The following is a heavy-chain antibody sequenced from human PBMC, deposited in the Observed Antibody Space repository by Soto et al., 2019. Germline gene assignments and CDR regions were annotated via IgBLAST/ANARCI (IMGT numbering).Heavy chain of an antibody. Sequence: SVKVSCKASGGTFSSYAISWVRQAPGQGLEWMGGIIPIFGTANYAQKFQGRVTITADESTSTAYMELSSLRSEDTAVYYCARVSRLDYSSGLNWFDPWGQGTLVTVSS. CDR3: ARVSRLDYSSGLNWFDP. J-gene: IGHJ5*02. CDR2: IIPIFGTA. D-gene: IGHD6-19*01. CDR1: GGTFSSYA. V-gene: IGHV1-69*13.